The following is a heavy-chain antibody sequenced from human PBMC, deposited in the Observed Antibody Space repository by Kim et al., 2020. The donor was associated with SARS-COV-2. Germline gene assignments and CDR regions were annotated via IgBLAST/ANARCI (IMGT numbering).Heavy chain of an antibody. Sequence: ASVKVSCKASGYTFTGYYMHWVRQAPGQGLEWMGRINPNSGGTNYAQKFQGRVTMTRDTSISTAYMELSRLRSDDTAVYYCARDRIGYDSSGYYSVYYFDYWGQGTLVTVSS. V-gene: IGHV1-2*06. D-gene: IGHD3-22*01. CDR2: INPNSGGT. J-gene: IGHJ4*02. CDR1: GYTFTGYY. CDR3: ARDRIGYDSSGYYSVYYFDY.